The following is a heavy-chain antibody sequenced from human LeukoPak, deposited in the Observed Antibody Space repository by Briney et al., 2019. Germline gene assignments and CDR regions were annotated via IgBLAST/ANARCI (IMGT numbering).Heavy chain of an antibody. V-gene: IGHV4-38-2*01. J-gene: IGHJ3*02. CDR3: ARNQSYSNRIEGVSDAFDI. D-gene: IGHD6-13*01. CDR1: SYSISSGYY. Sequence: PSETLSLTCAVSSYSISSGYYWGWIRQPPKEGLEWIGSISHSGGTYYNPSLKSRVSISVDTSKNQFSLKLSSVNAADTAVYYCARNQSYSNRIEGVSDAFDIWGQGTIVTVSS. CDR2: ISHSGGT.